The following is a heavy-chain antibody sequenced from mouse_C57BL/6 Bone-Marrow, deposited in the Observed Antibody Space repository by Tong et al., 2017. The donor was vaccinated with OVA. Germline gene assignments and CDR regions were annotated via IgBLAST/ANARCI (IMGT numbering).Heavy chain of an antibody. V-gene: IGHV14-1*01. CDR1: GFNIKDYY. CDR2: IDPEDGDT. CDR3: TRRAWFAY. J-gene: IGHJ3*01. Sequence: EVQLQESGAELVRPGASVKLSCTASGFNIKDYYMHWVKQRPEQGLEWIGRIDPEDGDTEYAPKFQGKATITADTSSNTAYLQLSSLTSEDSAVYYCTRRAWFAYWGQGTLVTVSA.